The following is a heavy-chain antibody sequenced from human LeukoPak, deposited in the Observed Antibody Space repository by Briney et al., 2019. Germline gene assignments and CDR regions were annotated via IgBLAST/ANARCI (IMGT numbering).Heavy chain of an antibody. CDR1: GYSFTSYW. CDR3: VRRDSSGSFYFDF. D-gene: IGHD3-22*01. V-gene: IGHV5-51*01. Sequence: GESLKISCKGSGYSFTSYWIGWVRQMPGKGLEWMGIIYPGDSDTRYSPSFQGQVTISVDKTISTAYVQWSSLKASDTAVYYCVRRDSSGSFYFDFWGQGTLVTVSS. CDR2: IYPGDSDT. J-gene: IGHJ4*02.